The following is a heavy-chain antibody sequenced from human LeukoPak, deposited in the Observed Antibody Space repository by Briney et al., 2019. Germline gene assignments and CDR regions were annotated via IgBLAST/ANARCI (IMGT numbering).Heavy chain of an antibody. CDR3: AKAAYCGGDCYPEEYYFDY. CDR1: GFTFDDYA. J-gene: IGHJ4*02. Sequence: GGSLRLSCAAFGFTFDDYAMHWVRQAPGKGLEWVSLISWDGGSTYYADSVKGRFTISRDNSKNSLYLQMNSLRAEDTALYYCAKAAYCGGDCYPEEYYFDYWGQGTLVTVSS. CDR2: ISWDGGST. V-gene: IGHV3-43D*04. D-gene: IGHD2-21*02.